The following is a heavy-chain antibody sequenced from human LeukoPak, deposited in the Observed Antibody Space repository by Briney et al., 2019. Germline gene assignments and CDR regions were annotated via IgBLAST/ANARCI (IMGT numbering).Heavy chain of an antibody. CDR2: ISFSGDSI. CDR3: ARDIQLST. V-gene: IGHV3-23*01. Sequence: GGSLRLSCAASGFTFSDSAMTWVRQAPGKGLEWVSLISFSGDSIYYADSVRGRFTISRDNSKDTLYLQVNSLRAEYTAIYYCARDIQLSTWGLGTMVTVSS. D-gene: IGHD5-24*01. J-gene: IGHJ3*01. CDR1: GFTFSDSA.